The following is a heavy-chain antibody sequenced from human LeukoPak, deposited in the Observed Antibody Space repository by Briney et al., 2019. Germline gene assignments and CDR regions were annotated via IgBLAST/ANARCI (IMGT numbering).Heavy chain of an antibody. CDR3: ARDITMVRGVIVFRWFDA. J-gene: IGHJ5*02. Sequence: SETMSLTCTVSGGSISSGGYYWSWLRQHPGKGLEWNGYIYYSGSTYYNPSLKSRVTISVDTSKNQFSLKLSSVTAADTAVYYCARDITMVRGVIVFRWFDAWGQGTLVTVSS. CDR2: IYYSGST. CDR1: GGSISSGGYY. D-gene: IGHD3-10*01. V-gene: IGHV4-31*03.